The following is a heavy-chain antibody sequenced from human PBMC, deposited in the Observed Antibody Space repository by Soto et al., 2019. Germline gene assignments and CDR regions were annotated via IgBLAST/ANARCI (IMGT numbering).Heavy chain of an antibody. Sequence: ASVKVSCKASGGTFSSYAISWVRQAPGQGLEWMGGIIPIFGTANYAQKFQGRVTITADESTSTAYMELSSLRSEDTAVYYCARGGYYDSSGYYFSWFDPWGQGTLVTVSS. CDR2: IIPIFGTA. D-gene: IGHD3-22*01. CDR1: GGTFSSYA. CDR3: ARGGYYDSSGYYFSWFDP. V-gene: IGHV1-69*13. J-gene: IGHJ5*02.